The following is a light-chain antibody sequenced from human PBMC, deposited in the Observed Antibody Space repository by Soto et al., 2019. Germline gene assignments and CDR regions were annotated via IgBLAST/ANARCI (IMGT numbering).Light chain of an antibody. J-gene: IGKJ1*01. Sequence: EIVLTQSPGTLSLSPGERATLSCRASQSVYNYLAWYQQKPGQAPRLLIYDVSDRATGLPDRFSGSGSGTDFTLTISSLEPEDSAVYYCQQYNNWPMTFGQGTKVDIK. CDR1: QSVYNY. CDR3: QQYNNWPMT. V-gene: IGKV3-11*01. CDR2: DVS.